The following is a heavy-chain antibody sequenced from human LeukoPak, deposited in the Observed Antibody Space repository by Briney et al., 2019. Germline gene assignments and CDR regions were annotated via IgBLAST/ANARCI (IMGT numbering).Heavy chain of an antibody. J-gene: IGHJ4*02. CDR1: GGSFSGYY. V-gene: IGHV4-34*01. D-gene: IGHD3-3*01. Sequence: PSETLSLTCAVYGGSFSGYYWSWIRQPPGKGLEGIGEINHSGSTNYNPSLKSRVTISVDTSKNQFSLKLSSVTAADTAVYYCAGAYYDFWSGYQFDYWGQGTLVTVSS. CDR3: AGAYYDFWSGYQFDY. CDR2: INHSGST.